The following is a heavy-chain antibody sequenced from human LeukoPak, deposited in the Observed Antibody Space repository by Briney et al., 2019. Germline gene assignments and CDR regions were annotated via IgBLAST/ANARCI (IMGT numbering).Heavy chain of an antibody. CDR1: VFTFSSYW. CDR3: ARGPPTYYYDSSGYYRGGY. CDR2: INSDGSST. V-gene: IGHV3-74*01. J-gene: IGHJ4*02. Sequence: GGSLRLSCAASVFTFSSYWMHWVRQAPGKGLVWVSRINSDGSSTSYADSVKGRFTISRDNAKNTLYLQMNSLRAEDTAVYYCARGPPTYYYDSSGYYRGGYWGQGTLVTVSS. D-gene: IGHD3-22*01.